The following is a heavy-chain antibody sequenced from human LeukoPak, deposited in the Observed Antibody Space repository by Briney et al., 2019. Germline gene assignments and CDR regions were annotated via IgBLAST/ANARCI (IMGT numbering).Heavy chain of an antibody. V-gene: IGHV4-31*03. J-gene: IGHJ4*02. CDR1: GGSISSGGYY. CDR3: ARRAATRYYFDY. D-gene: IGHD2-15*01. Sequence: PSQTLSLTCTVSGGSISSGGYYWSWIRQHPGKGLEWIGYIYYSGSTYYNPSLKSRVTISVDTSKNQFSLKLSSVTAADTAAYYCARRAATRYYFDYWGQGTLVTVSS. CDR2: IYYSGST.